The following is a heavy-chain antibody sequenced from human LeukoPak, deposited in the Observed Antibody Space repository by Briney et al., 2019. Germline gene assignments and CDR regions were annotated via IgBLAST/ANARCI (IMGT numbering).Heavy chain of an antibody. CDR2: IYYSGRT. CDR3: ARLDALRGFDY. J-gene: IGHJ4*02. CDR1: GGSISSSSYY. D-gene: IGHD3-10*01. Sequence: PSETLSLTCTVSGGSISSSSYYWGWIRQPPGKGLEWIGSIYYSGRTYYNPSLRSRVSISIDTSKNQFSLKLSFVTAADTAVYYCARLDALRGFDYWAREPWSPSP. V-gene: IGHV4-39*01.